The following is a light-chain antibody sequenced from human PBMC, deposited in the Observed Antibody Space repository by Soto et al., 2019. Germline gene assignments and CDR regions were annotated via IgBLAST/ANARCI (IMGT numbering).Light chain of an antibody. J-gene: IGKJ5*01. CDR3: QQRSNWPPSIT. CDR2: GTS. V-gene: IGKV3-11*01. CDR1: QSFSSN. Sequence: VLTQSPATLSLSPGERATLSCRASQSFSSNVAWYQQKPGQAPRLLIYGTSTRVTGIPARFSGSGSGTDFTLTISSLEPEDFAVYYCQQRSNWPPSITFGQGTRLEIK.